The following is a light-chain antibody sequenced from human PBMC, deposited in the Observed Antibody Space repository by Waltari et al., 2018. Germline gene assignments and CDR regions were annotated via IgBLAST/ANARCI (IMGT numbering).Light chain of an antibody. J-gene: IGKJ2*01. CDR3: QQYGSSVMYT. V-gene: IGKV3-20*01. Sequence: VLTQSPGTLSLSPGERATLSCRASQRITKKYFAWYQQKPGQAPRLLIYGASSRAAGVPDRFSGSGSGADFTLTISRLEPEDFAVYYCQQYGSSVMYTFGQGTKLEIK. CDR2: GAS. CDR1: QRITKKY.